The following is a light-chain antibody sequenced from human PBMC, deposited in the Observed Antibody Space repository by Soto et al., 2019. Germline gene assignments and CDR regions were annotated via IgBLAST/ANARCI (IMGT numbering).Light chain of an antibody. Sequence: QSVLTQPPSVSGAPGQRVTISCTGSSSNIGAGYDVHWYQQLPGTAPKLLIYGNSNRPSGVPDRFSGSKSGTSASLAITGLQAEDEADYYCQSYGSSLSGVRVFGTGTKLTVL. CDR2: GNS. V-gene: IGLV1-40*01. J-gene: IGLJ1*01. CDR1: SSNIGAGYD. CDR3: QSYGSSLSGVRV.